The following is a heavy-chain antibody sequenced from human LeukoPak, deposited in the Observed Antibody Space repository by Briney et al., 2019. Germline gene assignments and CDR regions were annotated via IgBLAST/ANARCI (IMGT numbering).Heavy chain of an antibody. Sequence: GGSLRLSCAASGFTFSSYGMHWVRQAPGKGLEWVAVISYDGSNNYYADSVKGRFTISRDNSKNTLFLQMNSLRAEDTAVYYCVKVGLTVTTILDYFDYWGQGTLVTVSS. J-gene: IGHJ4*02. CDR3: VKVGLTVTTILDYFDY. V-gene: IGHV3-30*18. D-gene: IGHD4-11*01. CDR2: ISYDGSNN. CDR1: GFTFSSYG.